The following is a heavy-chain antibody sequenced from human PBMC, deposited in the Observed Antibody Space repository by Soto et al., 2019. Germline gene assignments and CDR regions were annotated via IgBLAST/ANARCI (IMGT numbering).Heavy chain of an antibody. D-gene: IGHD6-19*01. J-gene: IGHJ3*02. CDR2: IYHSGST. CDR1: SGSISSSNW. V-gene: IGHV4-4*02. Sequence: SETLSLTCAVSSGSISSSNWWSWVRQPPGKGLEWIGEIYHSGSTNYNPSLKSRVTISVDKSKNHFSLKLRSLTAADTAVYYCARDRTEVAGSFRWGRGAFDIWGQGTMVTVSS. CDR3: ARDRTEVAGSFRWGRGAFDI.